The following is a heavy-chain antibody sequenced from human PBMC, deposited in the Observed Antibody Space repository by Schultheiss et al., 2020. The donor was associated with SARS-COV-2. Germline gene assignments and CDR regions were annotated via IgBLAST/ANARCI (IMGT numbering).Heavy chain of an antibody. CDR3: ARVEGHYDFWSGSHWFDP. V-gene: IGHV4-4*07. CDR2: IYTSGST. J-gene: IGHJ5*02. CDR1: GGSISSYY. Sequence: SETLSLTCTVSGGSISSYYWSWIRQPAGKGLEWIGRIYTSGSTNYNPSLKSRVTMSVDTSKNQFSLKLSSVTAADTAVYYCARVEGHYDFWSGSHWFDPWGQGTLVTVAS. D-gene: IGHD3-3*01.